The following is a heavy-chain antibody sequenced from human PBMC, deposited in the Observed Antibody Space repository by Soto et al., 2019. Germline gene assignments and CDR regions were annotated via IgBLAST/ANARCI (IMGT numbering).Heavy chain of an antibody. Sequence: EVQLVESGGGLVKPGGSLRLSCAASGFTFSSYSMNWVRQAPGKGLEWVSSISSSSSYIYYADSVKGRFTIFRDNAKNSLYLQMNSLGAEDSDVYYCWLYCTNGVVCRGGMDVWGQGTTVTVSS. CDR2: ISSSSSYI. V-gene: IGHV3-21*01. D-gene: IGHD2-8*01. CDR1: GFTFSSYS. CDR3: WLYCTNGVVCRGGMDV. J-gene: IGHJ6*02.